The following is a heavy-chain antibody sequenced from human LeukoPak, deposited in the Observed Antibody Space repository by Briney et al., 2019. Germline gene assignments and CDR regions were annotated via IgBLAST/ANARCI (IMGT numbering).Heavy chain of an antibody. CDR3: AEDQSVYYYDSSGYYYYFDY. Sequence: GGSLRLSCAASGLTFSSYAMSWVRQAPGKGLEWVSAISGSGGSTYYADSVKGRFTISRDNSKNTLYLQMNSLRAEDTAVYYCAEDQSVYYYDSSGYYYYFDYWGQGTLVTVSS. CDR1: GLTFSSYA. J-gene: IGHJ4*02. V-gene: IGHV3-23*01. D-gene: IGHD3-22*01. CDR2: ISGSGGST.